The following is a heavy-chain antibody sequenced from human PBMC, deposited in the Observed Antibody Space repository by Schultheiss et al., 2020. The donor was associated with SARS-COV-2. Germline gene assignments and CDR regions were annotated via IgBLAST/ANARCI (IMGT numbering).Heavy chain of an antibody. V-gene: IGHV4-34*01. CDR3: ARETLGYCSGGSCYWLGISED. CDR1: GGSFSAYY. D-gene: IGHD2-15*01. J-gene: IGHJ4*02. Sequence: SETLSLTCAVYGGSFSAYYWSWIRQPPGKGLEWIGEINHSGSTYYNPSLKSRVTISVDTSKNQFSLKLTSVTAADTAIYYCARETLGYCSGGSCYWLGISEDWGQGTLVTVSS. CDR2: INHSGST.